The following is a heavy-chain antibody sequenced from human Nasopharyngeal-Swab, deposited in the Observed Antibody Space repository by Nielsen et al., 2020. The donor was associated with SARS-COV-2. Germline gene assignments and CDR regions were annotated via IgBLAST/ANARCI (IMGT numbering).Heavy chain of an antibody. J-gene: IGHJ4*02. CDR3: AREHITMVQGGDY. CDR1: GFTFSSYW. Sequence: GESLKISCAASGFTFSSYWMHWVRQAPGKGLEWVSYISSSSSTIYYADSVKGRFTISRDNAKNSLYLQMNSLRAEDTAVYYCAREHITMVQGGDYWGQGTLVTVSS. D-gene: IGHD3-10*01. V-gene: IGHV3-48*04. CDR2: ISSSSSTI.